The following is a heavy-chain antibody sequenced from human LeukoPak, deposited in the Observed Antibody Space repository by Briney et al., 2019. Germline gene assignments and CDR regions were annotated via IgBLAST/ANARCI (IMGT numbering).Heavy chain of an antibody. J-gene: IGHJ5*02. D-gene: IGHD3-10*01. CDR2: ISGSGGST. Sequence: GGSLRLSCAASGFTVSSNYMSWVRQAPGKGLEWVSAISGSGGSTYYADSVKGRFTISRDNSKNTLYLQMNSLRAEDTAVYYCAKDLKRDYGSGSFNWFDPWGQGTLVTVSS. CDR3: AKDLKRDYGSGSFNWFDP. CDR1: GFTVSSNY. V-gene: IGHV3-23*01.